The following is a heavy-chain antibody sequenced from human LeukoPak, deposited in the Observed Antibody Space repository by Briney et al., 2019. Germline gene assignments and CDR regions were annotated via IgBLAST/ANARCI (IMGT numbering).Heavy chain of an antibody. Sequence: GGSLRLSCAASGFTFTTYGMTWVRQAPGKGLEWVADIKKDGSEKNQVDSVKGRFTISRDNAKNSLYLQMNSLRAEDTAVYYCARGPIYGARSDYLDYWGQGTLVTVSS. V-gene: IGHV3-7*01. D-gene: IGHD3-10*01. J-gene: IGHJ4*02. CDR1: GFTFTTYG. CDR2: IKKDGSEK. CDR3: ARGPIYGARSDYLDY.